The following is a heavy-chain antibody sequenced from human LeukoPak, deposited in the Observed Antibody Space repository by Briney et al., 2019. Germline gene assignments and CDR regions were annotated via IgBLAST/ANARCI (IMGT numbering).Heavy chain of an antibody. V-gene: IGHV4-34*01. CDR1: GFTFSSYA. J-gene: IGHJ1*01. D-gene: IGHD6-19*01. Sequence: NPGASLRLSCAASGFTFSSYAMSWVRQAPGKGLEWIGEINHSGSTNYNPSLKSRVTISVDTSKNQFSLKLSSVTAADTAVYYCARQSGSGSEYFQHWGQGTLVTVSS. CDR2: INHSGST. CDR3: ARQSGSGSEYFQH.